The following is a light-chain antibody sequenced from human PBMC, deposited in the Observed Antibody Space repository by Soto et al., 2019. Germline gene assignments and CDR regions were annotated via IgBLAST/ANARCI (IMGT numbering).Light chain of an antibody. Sequence: QSVLTQPPSVSGAPGQRVTISCTGSSSNLGAGYDVHRYQQLPGTAPKLLIYGNNNRPSGVPDRFSGSKSGTSASLAITGLQAEDEADYYCKSYDISLSWRVFGGGTKLTVL. V-gene: IGLV1-40*01. CDR3: KSYDISLSWRV. CDR2: GNN. J-gene: IGLJ3*02. CDR1: SSNLGAGYD.